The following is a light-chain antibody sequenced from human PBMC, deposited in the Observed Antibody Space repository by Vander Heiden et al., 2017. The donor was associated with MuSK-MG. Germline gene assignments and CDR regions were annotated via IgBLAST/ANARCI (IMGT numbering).Light chain of an antibody. Sequence: DIQMTQSPSSLSASVGDRVTITCRAGQSISTFLNWYQQKPGKAPKLLIYAASTLQSGVPSRFSGSGAGTDFTLTISRLQREDFAAYCCQQRVITPYTFVQGTKMEIK. J-gene: IGKJ2*01. CDR1: QSISTF. CDR2: AAS. V-gene: IGKV1-39*01. CDR3: QQRVITPYT.